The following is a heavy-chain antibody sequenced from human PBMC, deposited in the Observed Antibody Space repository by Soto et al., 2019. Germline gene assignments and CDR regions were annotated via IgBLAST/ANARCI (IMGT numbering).Heavy chain of an antibody. Sequence: VQLVESGGCRVKPGGSLTLSCAGSGFAFRRYNMNWVRQPPGKGLEWVASISSGSSNIYYADSVKGRFTISRANAKDSLYLQMDSLRAEDSAVYYCASATVVAGTFDFWGQGTLLTVSS. V-gene: IGHV3-21*01. D-gene: IGHD2-15*01. CDR2: ISSGSSNI. J-gene: IGHJ4*02. CDR1: GFAFRRYN. CDR3: ASATVVAGTFDF.